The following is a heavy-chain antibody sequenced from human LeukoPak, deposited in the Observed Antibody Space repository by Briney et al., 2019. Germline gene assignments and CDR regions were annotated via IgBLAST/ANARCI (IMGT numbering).Heavy chain of an antibody. D-gene: IGHD6-13*01. CDR1: GITFRTYG. Sequence: GGSLRLSCAASGITFRTYGMHWVRQAPGKGLEWGAVISPDGSDKHYADSVKGRFIISRDNSENRLDLQMNSLRAEDTGVYYCAKDRSRSWALDFWGQGTLVTVSS. J-gene: IGHJ4*02. V-gene: IGHV3-30*13. CDR3: AKDRSRSWALDF. CDR2: ISPDGSDK.